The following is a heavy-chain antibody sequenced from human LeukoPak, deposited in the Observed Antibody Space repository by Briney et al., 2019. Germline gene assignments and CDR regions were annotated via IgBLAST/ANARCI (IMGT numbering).Heavy chain of an antibody. CDR2: IYYSGDT. CDR1: SVSTNNNY. CDR3: ARFSMKDWFFDY. V-gene: IGHV4-59*01. D-gene: IGHD3-9*01. J-gene: IGHJ4*02. Sequence: PSETLSLTCTVSSVSTNNNYWSWIRQPPGKGLEWIGFIYYSGDTNYNPSLKSRVTVSVDTSKNQFSLKLSSVTAADTAVYYCARFSMKDWFFDYWGQGTLVTVSS.